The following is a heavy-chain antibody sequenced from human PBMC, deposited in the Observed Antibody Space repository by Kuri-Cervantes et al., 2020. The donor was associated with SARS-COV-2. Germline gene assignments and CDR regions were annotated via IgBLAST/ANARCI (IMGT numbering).Heavy chain of an antibody. J-gene: IGHJ6*03. V-gene: IGHV3-11*04. CDR3: ARGHVATYYYYYMDV. CDR2: IGPSGTTE. Sequence: GESLKISCTASGFIFSDYYMTWIRQAPGKGLEWVSNIGPSGTTEYYADSVKGRFTISRDNAKNPLYLQMNSLRAEDTAVYYCARGHVATYYYYYMDVWGKGTTVTVSS. D-gene: IGHD3-16*01. CDR1: GFIFSDYY.